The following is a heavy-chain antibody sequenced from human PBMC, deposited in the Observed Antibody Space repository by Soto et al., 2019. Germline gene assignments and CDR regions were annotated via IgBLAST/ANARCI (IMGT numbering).Heavy chain of an antibody. CDR3: AKERSSGWSLDY. D-gene: IGHD6-19*01. CDR2: ISGSGDST. Sequence: EVQLLESGGGLVQPGGSLRLSCAASGFTFSTYAMNWVRQAPGKGLEWVSGISGSGDSTYYADSVKGRFTVSRDNSKNTLYLQMNSLRAEDTAVFYFAKERSSGWSLDYWGQGTLVTVSS. CDR1: GFTFSTYA. J-gene: IGHJ4*02. V-gene: IGHV3-23*01.